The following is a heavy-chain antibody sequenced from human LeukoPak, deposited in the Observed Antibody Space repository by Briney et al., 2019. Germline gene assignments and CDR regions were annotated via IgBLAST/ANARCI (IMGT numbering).Heavy chain of an antibody. J-gene: IGHJ3*02. Sequence: ASVKVSCKASGYTFTGYYMHWLRQAPGQGLEWMGWINPNSGGTNYAQKLQGRVTMTRDTSISTAYMELSRLRSDDTAVYYCARDPRFGMSADAFDIWGQGTMVTVSS. CDR3: ARDPRFGMSADAFDI. CDR2: INPNSGGT. D-gene: IGHD1-14*01. V-gene: IGHV1-2*02. CDR1: GYTFTGYY.